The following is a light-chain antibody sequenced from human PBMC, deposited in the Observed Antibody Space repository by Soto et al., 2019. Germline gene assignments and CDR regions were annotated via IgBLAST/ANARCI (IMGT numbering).Light chain of an antibody. J-gene: IGLJ1*01. CDR3: NSYASSGTLV. V-gene: IGLV1-40*01. CDR2: GNN. CDR1: SATIGAAYN. Sequence: QSVLTQPPSVCGAPGQRVTISCTGSSATIGAAYNVDWYQQLPGTAPKLLIYGNNNRPSGVPARFSGSKSGNTASLTISGLQAEDEADYYGNSYASSGTLVFGTGTKVTVL.